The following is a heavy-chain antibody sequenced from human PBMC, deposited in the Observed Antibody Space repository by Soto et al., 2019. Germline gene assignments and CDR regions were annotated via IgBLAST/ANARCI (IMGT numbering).Heavy chain of an antibody. CDR2: ISYDGSNK. V-gene: IGHV3-30-3*01. CDR1: GFTFSSYA. Sequence: GGSLRLSCAASGFTFSSYAMHWVRQAPGKGLEWVAVISYDGSNKYYADSVKGRFTISRDNAENSVHLQMSSLRAEDTAVYYCARETPHCGGDCFDYWGQGTLVTVSS. D-gene: IGHD2-21*02. CDR3: ARETPHCGGDCFDY. J-gene: IGHJ4*02.